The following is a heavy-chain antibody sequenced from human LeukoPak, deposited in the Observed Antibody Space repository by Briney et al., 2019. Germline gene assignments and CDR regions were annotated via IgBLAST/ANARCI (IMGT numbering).Heavy chain of an antibody. J-gene: IGHJ4*02. CDR1: GGTFSSYA. D-gene: IGHD3-10*01. CDR2: IIPIFGTA. Sequence: ASVKVSCKASGGTFSSYAISWVRQAPGQGLEWMGGIIPIFGTANYAQKFQGRVTITADKSTSTAYMELSSLRSEDTAVYYCASSKLTYYYGSGSYHAMGDWGQGTLVTVSS. CDR3: ASSKLTYYYGSGSYHAMGD. V-gene: IGHV1-69*06.